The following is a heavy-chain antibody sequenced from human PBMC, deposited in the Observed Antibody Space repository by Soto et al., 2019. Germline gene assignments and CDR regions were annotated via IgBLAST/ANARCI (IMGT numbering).Heavy chain of an antibody. J-gene: IGHJ3*02. V-gene: IGHV3-23*01. CDR2: ISAGGAST. CDR1: GFTFSNYA. D-gene: IGHD1-1*01. Sequence: EVQLLESGGGLVQPGGSLRLSCAASGFTFSNYAMTWVRQAPGKGLEWVSSISAGGASTYYADSVKGRFTISRDKSKNTLYLQMNSLRAEDTAVHYCAKGGWNGGFDIWGQGTMVTVFS. CDR3: AKGGWNGGFDI.